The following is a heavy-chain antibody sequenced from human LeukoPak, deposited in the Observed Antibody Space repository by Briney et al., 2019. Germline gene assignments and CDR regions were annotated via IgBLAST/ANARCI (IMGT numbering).Heavy chain of an antibody. V-gene: IGHV4-30-2*01. CDR1: GDSISSGASF. J-gene: IGHJ5*02. Sequence: SQTLSLTCTVSGDSISSGASFWGWLRHPPGKGLEWIGYIYHSGSTYYNPSLKSRVTISVDRSKNQFSLKLSSVTAADTAVYYCARVAAARGWFDPWGQGTLVTVSS. CDR3: ARVAAARGWFDP. CDR2: IYHSGST. D-gene: IGHD6-6*01.